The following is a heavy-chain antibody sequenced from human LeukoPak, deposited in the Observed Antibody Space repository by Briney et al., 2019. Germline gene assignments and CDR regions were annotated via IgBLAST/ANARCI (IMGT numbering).Heavy chain of an antibody. CDR1: GYTFTSYD. CDR2: MNPNSGNT. V-gene: IGHV1-8*01. D-gene: IGHD3-10*01. J-gene: IGHJ6*02. CDR3: ARGLGAYYYCGMDV. Sequence: GASVKVSCKASGYTFTSYDINWVRQATGQGLEWMGWMNPNSGNTGYAQKFQGRVTITRNTSISTAYMELSSLRSEDTAVYYCARGLGAYYYCGMDVWGQGTTVTVSS.